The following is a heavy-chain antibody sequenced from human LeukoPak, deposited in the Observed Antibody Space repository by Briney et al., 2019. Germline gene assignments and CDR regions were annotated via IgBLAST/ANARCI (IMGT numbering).Heavy chain of an antibody. CDR3: ARDRASGWYRGDYDY. D-gene: IGHD6-19*01. CDR1: GFTFDDHG. V-gene: IGHV3-20*04. Sequence: GGSLRLSCAASGFTFDDHGMSWVRQAPGKGLEWVSGVSAINWNGGSTGYADSVKGRFTISRDNAKNSLCLQMNSLRAEDTAFYFCARDRASGWYRGDYDYWGQGTLVTVSS. J-gene: IGHJ4*02. CDR2: INWNGGST.